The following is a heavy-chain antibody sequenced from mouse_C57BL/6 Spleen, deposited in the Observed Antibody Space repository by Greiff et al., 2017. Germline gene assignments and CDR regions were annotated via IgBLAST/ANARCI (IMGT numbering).Heavy chain of an antibody. CDR2: INPNNGGT. CDR3: ASGNDYDY. D-gene: IGHD2-4*01. V-gene: IGHV1-26*01. Sequence: EVQLQQSGPELVKPGASVKISCKASGYTFTDYYMNWVKQSHGKSLEWIGDINPNNGGTSYNQKFKGKATLTVDKSSSTAYMELRSLTSEDSAVYYCASGNDYDYGGQGTTLTVSS. J-gene: IGHJ2*01. CDR1: GYTFTDYY.